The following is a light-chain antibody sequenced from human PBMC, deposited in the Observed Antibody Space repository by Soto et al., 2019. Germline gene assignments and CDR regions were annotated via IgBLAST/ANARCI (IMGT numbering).Light chain of an antibody. J-gene: IGLJ2*01. V-gene: IGLV2-14*01. CDR3: SSYSTSGSLV. Sequence: QSALTQPASVSGSPGQSMTISCTGTSSDVGGYNYVSWYQQHPGKAPKLMIYDVSNRPSGVSNRFSGSKSGNTASLTISGLKAEDEADYYCSSYSTSGSLVFGGGTKLTVL. CDR1: SSDVGGYNY. CDR2: DVS.